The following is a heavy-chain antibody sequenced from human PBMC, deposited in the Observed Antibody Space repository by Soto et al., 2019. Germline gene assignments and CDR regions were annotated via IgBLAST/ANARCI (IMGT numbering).Heavy chain of an antibody. Sequence: PGGSLRLSCAASGFTFSSYGMSWVRQAPGKGLEWVSGISGSGGSTYYVDSVKGRFTISRDNSKNTLYLQMNSLRAEDTAVYYCAKSKGGDCTNGVCYGLACGQGTPVTVSS. CDR1: GFTFSSYG. J-gene: IGHJ5*02. D-gene: IGHD2-8*01. CDR2: ISGSGGST. V-gene: IGHV3-23*01. CDR3: AKSKGGDCTNGVCYGLA.